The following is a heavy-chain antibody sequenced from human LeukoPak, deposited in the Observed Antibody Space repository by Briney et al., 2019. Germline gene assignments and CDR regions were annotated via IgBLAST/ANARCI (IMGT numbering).Heavy chain of an antibody. Sequence: ASVKVSCKASGYTFTGYYMHWVRQAPGQGLEWMGWINPNSGGTNYAQKFQGRVTMTRDTSISTAYMELSRLRSDDTAVYYCARVPTDYGGNSWRFDYWGQGTLVTVSS. CDR3: ARVPTDYGGNSWRFDY. V-gene: IGHV1-2*02. CDR2: INPNSGGT. D-gene: IGHD4-23*01. CDR1: GYTFTGYY. J-gene: IGHJ4*02.